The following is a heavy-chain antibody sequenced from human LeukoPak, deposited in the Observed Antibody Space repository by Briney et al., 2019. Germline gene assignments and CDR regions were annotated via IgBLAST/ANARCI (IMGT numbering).Heavy chain of an antibody. CDR3: AREYSSSRYDY. CDR1: SGSISSTGYY. D-gene: IGHD2-2*01. V-gene: IGHV4-39*07. Sequence: SETLSLTCSVSSGSISSTGYYWGWIRQPPGKGLEWIGSVYYSGTTYYNPSLKSRVTISVDTSKDQFSLRLSSVTAADTAVYYCAREYSSSRYDYWGQGTLVSVSS. CDR2: VYYSGTT. J-gene: IGHJ4*02.